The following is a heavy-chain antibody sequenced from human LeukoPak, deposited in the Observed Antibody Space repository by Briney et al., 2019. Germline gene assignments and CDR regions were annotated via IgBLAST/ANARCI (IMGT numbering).Heavy chain of an antibody. CDR1: GFTFYDYA. D-gene: IGHD3-10*01. CDR2: ISWNSGSI. CDR3: ARAKYYYGSGSYYFDY. J-gene: IGHJ4*02. Sequence: GGSLRLSCAASGFTFYDYAMHWVRQAPGKGLEWVSGISWNSGSIGYAGSVKGRFTISRDNAKNSLYLQMNSLGAEDTAVYYCARAKYYYGSGSYYFDYWGQGTLVTVSS. V-gene: IGHV3-9*01.